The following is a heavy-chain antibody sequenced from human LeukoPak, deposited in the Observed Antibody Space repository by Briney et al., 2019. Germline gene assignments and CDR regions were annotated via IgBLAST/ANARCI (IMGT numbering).Heavy chain of an antibody. V-gene: IGHV3-30-3*01. CDR3: ASYYYGSGSYYHFDY. J-gene: IGHJ4*02. D-gene: IGHD3-10*01. Sequence: GGSLRLSCAASGFTFSSYVMYWVRQAPGKGLEWVAVISYDGSNKYYADSVKGRFTISRDNSKNTLYLQMNSLRAEDTAVYYCASYYYGSGSYYHFDYWGQGTLVTVSS. CDR2: ISYDGSNK. CDR1: GFTFSSYV.